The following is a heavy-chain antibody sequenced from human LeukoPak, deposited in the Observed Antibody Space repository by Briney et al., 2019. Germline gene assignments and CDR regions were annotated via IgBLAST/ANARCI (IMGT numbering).Heavy chain of an antibody. D-gene: IGHD2/OR15-2a*01. J-gene: IGHJ4*02. CDR2: IIPIFGTA. CDR1: GGTFSSYA. Sequence: ASVKVSCKASGGTFSSYAISWVRQAPGQGLEWMGGIIPIFGTANYAQKFQGGVTITTDESTSTAYMELSSLRSEDTAVYYCASDLGTFQAGGYWGQGTLVTVSS. V-gene: IGHV1-69*05. CDR3: ASDLGTFQAGGY.